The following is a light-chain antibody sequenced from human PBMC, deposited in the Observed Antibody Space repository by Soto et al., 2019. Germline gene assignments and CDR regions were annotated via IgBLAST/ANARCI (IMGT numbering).Light chain of an antibody. CDR2: AAS. V-gene: IGKV1-39*01. Sequence: ANQGISSYLAWYQQKPGKAPNLLIYAASTLQTGVPSRLTGTAAATDLTLTLPTLLPEEYATYYCRQRYTTVHPLGQGTKVDIK. J-gene: IGKJ2*01. CDR1: QGISSY. CDR3: RQRYTTVHP.